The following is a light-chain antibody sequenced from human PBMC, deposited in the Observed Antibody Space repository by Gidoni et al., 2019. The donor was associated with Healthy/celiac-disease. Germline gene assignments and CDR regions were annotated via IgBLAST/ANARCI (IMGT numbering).Light chain of an antibody. J-gene: IGLJ2*01. V-gene: IGLV2-14*01. Sequence: QSALTQPASVSGSPGQSITISCTGASSDVGGYNYVSWYQQHPGKAPKLMIYEVSDRPSGVSNRFSGSKSGNTASLTISGLQAEDEAYYYCSSYTSSSVVFGGGTLLTVL. CDR1: SSDVGGYNY. CDR2: EVS. CDR3: SSYTSSSVV.